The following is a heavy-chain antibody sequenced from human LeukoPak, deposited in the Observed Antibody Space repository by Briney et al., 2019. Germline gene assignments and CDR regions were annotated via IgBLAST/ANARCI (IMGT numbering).Heavy chain of an antibody. Sequence: PGGSLRLSCAASGFTFSSYGMSWVRQAPGKGPEWVSAISGSGGSTYYVDSVKGRFTISRDNSKNTLYLQMNSLRAEDTAEYYCAKRQTDTIFGVVTYFDDWGQGTLVTVSS. V-gene: IGHV3-23*01. CDR3: AKRQTDTIFGVVTYFDD. CDR2: ISGSGGST. CDR1: GFTFSSYG. D-gene: IGHD3-3*01. J-gene: IGHJ4*02.